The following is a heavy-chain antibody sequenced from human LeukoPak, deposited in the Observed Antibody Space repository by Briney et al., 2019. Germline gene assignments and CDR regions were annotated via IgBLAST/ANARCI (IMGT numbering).Heavy chain of an antibody. J-gene: IGHJ4*02. Sequence: GGSLRLSCAASGFTFSDYWMSWVRQAPGKGLEWVANIKGDGSSKYYMDSVKGRFTISRDNAKSSLYLQMNTLRAEDTAVYYCARLGARQMLEYWGQGTLVTVSS. D-gene: IGHD4-17*01. CDR1: GFTFSDYW. V-gene: IGHV3-7*03. CDR2: IKGDGSSK. CDR3: ARLGARQMLEY.